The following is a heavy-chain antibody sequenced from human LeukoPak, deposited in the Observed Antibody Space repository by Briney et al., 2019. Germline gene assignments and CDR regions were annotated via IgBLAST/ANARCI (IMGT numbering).Heavy chain of an antibody. CDR2: IKQDGSEK. Sequence: PGGSLRLSCAASGFTFSSYWMSWVRQAPGKGLEWGANIKQDGSEKYYVDSVKGQFTISRDNAKNSLFLQMDSLRAEDTAVYYCARDLAGHYYGSGSSFDYWGQGTLVTVS. CDR1: GFTFSSYW. D-gene: IGHD3-10*01. J-gene: IGHJ4*02. CDR3: ARDLAGHYYGSGSSFDY. V-gene: IGHV3-7*01.